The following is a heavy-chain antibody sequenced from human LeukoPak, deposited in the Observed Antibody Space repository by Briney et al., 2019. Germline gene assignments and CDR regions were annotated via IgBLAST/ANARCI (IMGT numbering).Heavy chain of an antibody. J-gene: IGHJ6*03. CDR2: IKQDGSEK. Sequence: PGGSLRLSCAASGFTFSSYAMSWVRQAPGKGLEWVANIKQDGSEKYYVDSVKGRFTISRDNAKNSLYLQMNSLRAEDTAVYYCARSILLTLGYYMDVWGKGTTVTVSS. V-gene: IGHV3-7*01. CDR1: GFTFSSYA. CDR3: ARSILLTLGYYMDV.